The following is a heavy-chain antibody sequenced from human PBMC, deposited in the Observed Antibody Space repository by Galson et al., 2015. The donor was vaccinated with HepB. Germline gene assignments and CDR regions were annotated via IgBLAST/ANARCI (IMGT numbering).Heavy chain of an antibody. J-gene: IGHJ6*02. V-gene: IGHV3-66*01. CDR3: ARDRATFSCDSGGFCGYYGLDV. D-gene: IGHD2-15*01. CDR1: GLTVSSNY. CDR2: IYSDGVT. Sequence: SLRLSCAASGLTVSSNYMTWVRQAPGKGLEWVSSIYSDGVTYYTDSVRGRFTISRDTSKNHLYLQMNNLRGEDTAVHFCARDRATFSCDSGGFCGYYGLDVWGQGITVAVSS.